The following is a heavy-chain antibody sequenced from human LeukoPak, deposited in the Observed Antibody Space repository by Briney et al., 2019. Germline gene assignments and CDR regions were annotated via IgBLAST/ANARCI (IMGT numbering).Heavy chain of an antibody. Sequence: PGGSLRLSCAASGFTVSSNYMSWVRQAPGKGLEWVSVIYSGGSTYNADSVKGRFTISRDNSKNTLYLQMNSLRAEDTAVYYCAKDRVDYSSGWYSCGFDYWGQGTLVTVSS. CDR2: IYSGGST. V-gene: IGHV3-66*02. D-gene: IGHD6-19*01. CDR1: GFTVSSNY. J-gene: IGHJ4*02. CDR3: AKDRVDYSSGWYSCGFDY.